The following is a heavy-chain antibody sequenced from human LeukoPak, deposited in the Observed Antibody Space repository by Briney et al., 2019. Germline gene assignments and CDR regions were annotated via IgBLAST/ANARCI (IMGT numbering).Heavy chain of an antibody. D-gene: IGHD4-17*01. Sequence: SETLSLTCTVSGGSISGYYWSWIRQSPGKGLGWIGYLYNSGSTRYNPSLKSRVTISLDTSKNQISLRLTSVTAADTAVYYCARGGYGIPFDFWGQGSLVTVSS. V-gene: IGHV4-59*01. CDR2: LYNSGST. CDR1: GGSISGYY. J-gene: IGHJ4*02. CDR3: ARGGYGIPFDF.